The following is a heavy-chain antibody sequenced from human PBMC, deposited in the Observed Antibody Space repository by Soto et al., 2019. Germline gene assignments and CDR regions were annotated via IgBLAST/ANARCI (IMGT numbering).Heavy chain of an antibody. CDR2: ISGNGNTI. CDR3: AASAVVAAHH. J-gene: IGHJ5*02. V-gene: IGHV3-11*01. CDR1: AFTFSDYY. Sequence: PGGSLTLSRAASAFTFSDYYMGWIRQAPGKGLEWLSYISGNGNTIYYADSVKGRFTVSRDNAKNLLYLQMNSLRVEDTAVYYCAASAVVAAHHWGQGALVTVSS. D-gene: IGHD2-15*01.